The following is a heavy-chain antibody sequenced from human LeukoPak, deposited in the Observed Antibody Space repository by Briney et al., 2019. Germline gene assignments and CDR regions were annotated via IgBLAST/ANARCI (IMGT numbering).Heavy chain of an antibody. J-gene: IGHJ5*02. Sequence: SQTLSLTCAISGDSVSSNSAGWSWVRLSPSRGLEWLGRTYYRSKWYYDYAVSVKSRITINPDTSKNQLSLQLNSVTPEDTAVYYCTGGGLVRGVTRWFDPWGQGTLVTVSS. CDR2: TYYRSKWYY. D-gene: IGHD3-10*01. CDR3: TGGGLVRGVTRWFDP. CDR1: GDSVSSNSAG. V-gene: IGHV6-1*01.